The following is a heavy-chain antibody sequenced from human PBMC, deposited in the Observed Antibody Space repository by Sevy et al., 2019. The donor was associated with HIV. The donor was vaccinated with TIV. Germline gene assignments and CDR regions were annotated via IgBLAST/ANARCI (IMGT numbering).Heavy chain of an antibody. J-gene: IGHJ5*02. Sequence: SSPTLVKPTQTLTLTCIFSGFSLSTSGVGVGWIRQPPGKALEWLAVIYWDDNKRYSPSLQSRLTITKDTSKNQVVLTMNNMDPVDTATYYCAQVDYGDYVGWFDPWGQGNLVTVSS. V-gene: IGHV2-5*02. CDR2: IYWDDNK. CDR1: GFSLSTSGVG. D-gene: IGHD4-17*01. CDR3: AQVDYGDYVGWFDP.